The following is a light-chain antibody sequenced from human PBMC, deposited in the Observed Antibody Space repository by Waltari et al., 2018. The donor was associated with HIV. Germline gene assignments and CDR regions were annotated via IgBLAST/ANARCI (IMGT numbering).Light chain of an antibody. CDR3: QQYYSIPWT. J-gene: IGKJ1*01. Sequence: DIVMTQSPDSLAVSLGERATINCKSSQSVFYSSNNKNYLAWYQQKPGQPPKLLIYWASTRESGVPDRFSGSGSETDFTLTISSLQTEDVAVYFCQQYYSIPWTFGQGTKVEIK. CDR1: QSVFYSSNNKNY. V-gene: IGKV4-1*01. CDR2: WAS.